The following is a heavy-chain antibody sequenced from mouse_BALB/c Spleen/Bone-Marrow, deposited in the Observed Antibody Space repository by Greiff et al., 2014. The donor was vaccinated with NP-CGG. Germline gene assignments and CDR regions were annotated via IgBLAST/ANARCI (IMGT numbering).Heavy chain of an antibody. CDR3: SRGYYDYLFALDY. CDR2: IDPANGNT. V-gene: IGHV14-3*02. CDR1: GFNIKDTY. J-gene: IGHJ4*01. Sequence: VQLKESGAELVKPGASVKLSCTASGFNIKDTYIYWVKQRPEQGLEWVGRIDPANGNTKYDPKFQGKATIAADTSSNTAYLRLSSLTSEDTAVYYCSRGYYDYLFALDYWGHGTSVTVSS. D-gene: IGHD5-5*01.